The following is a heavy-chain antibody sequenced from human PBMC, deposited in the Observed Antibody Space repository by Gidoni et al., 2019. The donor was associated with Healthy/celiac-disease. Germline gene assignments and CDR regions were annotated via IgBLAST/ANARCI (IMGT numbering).Heavy chain of an antibody. CDR1: GGSISSGGYY. J-gene: IGHJ4*02. Sequence: QVQLQESGPGLVKPSQTLSLPCTVSGGSISSGGYYWSWIRQHPGKGLEWIGYIYYSGSTYYNPSLKSRVTISVDTSKNQFSLKLSSVTAADTAVYYCARDSTLGGHREFDYWGQGTLVTVSS. CDR3: ARDSTLGGHREFDY. V-gene: IGHV4-31*03. CDR2: IYYSGST. D-gene: IGHD2-15*01.